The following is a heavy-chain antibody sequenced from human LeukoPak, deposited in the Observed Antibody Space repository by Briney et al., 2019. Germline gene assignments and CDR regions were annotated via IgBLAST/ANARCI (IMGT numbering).Heavy chain of an antibody. D-gene: IGHD6-13*01. Sequence: GGSLRLSCVVSGFTFSNYWMNWVRQAPGKGLEWGANIKHDGSEKYYVDSVKGRFSISRDNAKKSLYLQMNSLRAEDTAVYYCAKGHSSRWYVFDYWGQGTLVTVSS. CDR1: GFTFSNYW. CDR3: AKGHSSRWYVFDY. J-gene: IGHJ4*02. CDR2: IKHDGSEK. V-gene: IGHV3-7*01.